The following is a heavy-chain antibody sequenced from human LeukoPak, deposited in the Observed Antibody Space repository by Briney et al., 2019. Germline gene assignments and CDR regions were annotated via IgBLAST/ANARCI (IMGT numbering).Heavy chain of an antibody. J-gene: IGHJ4*02. V-gene: IGHV1-2*04. D-gene: IGHD6-13*01. Sequence: GASVKVSCKASGYTFSAKYIHWVRQAPGQGLEWRGWINPNSGGTNYAQKFQGWVTMTRETSISTAYLELSRLRSDDTAVYYCAREITSSWFDYWGQGSLVTVSS. CDR3: AREITSSWFDY. CDR1: GYTFSAKY. CDR2: INPNSGGT.